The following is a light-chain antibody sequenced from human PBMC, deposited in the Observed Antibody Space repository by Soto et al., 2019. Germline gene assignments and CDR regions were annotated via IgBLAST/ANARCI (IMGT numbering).Light chain of an antibody. CDR3: HHRGNGIT. CDR2: NAS. V-gene: IGKV3D-20*02. J-gene: IGKJ5*01. Sequence: EIVLTQSPGTLSLSPGERATLSCRASQSVSSNFLAWYQQKPDQAPRLLIYNASSRATGIPARFSGSGSGTDFTLTISSLEPEDFAVYYCHHRGNGITFGQGTRLEI. CDR1: QSVSSNF.